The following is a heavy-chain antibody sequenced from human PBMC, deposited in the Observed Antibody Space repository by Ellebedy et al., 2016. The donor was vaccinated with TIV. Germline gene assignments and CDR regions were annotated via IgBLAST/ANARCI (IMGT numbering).Heavy chain of an antibody. J-gene: IGHJ5*02. CDR1: GFTFSDYY. CDR3: TTDNRSGLRFYTGNP. Sequence: GESLKISCAASGFTFSDYYMSWIRQAPGKGLEWVSYISSSSYYTNYADSVKGRFTISRDDSKNTLYLQMNSLKTEDTAVYYCTTDNRSGLRFYTGNPWGQGTLVTVSS. D-gene: IGHD3-3*01. V-gene: IGHV3-11*05. CDR2: ISSSSYYT.